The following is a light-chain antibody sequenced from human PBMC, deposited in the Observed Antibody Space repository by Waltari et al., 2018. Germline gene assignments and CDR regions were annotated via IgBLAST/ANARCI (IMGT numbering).Light chain of an antibody. CDR1: SSNIGRNY. Sequence: QSVLTQPPSASGTPGQGVTISCSGSSSNIGRNYVYWYQQLPGTAPKPPIYRHDQRPSGVPARFSGSKSGTSASLDISGLRSEDEADYHCATWDDNLSHWVFGGGTKMTVL. CDR3: ATWDDNLSHWV. CDR2: RHD. J-gene: IGLJ3*02. V-gene: IGLV1-47*01.